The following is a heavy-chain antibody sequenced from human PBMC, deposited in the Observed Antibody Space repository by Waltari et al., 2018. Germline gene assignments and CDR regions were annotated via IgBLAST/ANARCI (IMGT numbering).Heavy chain of an antibody. CDR1: GFTFSSYG. Sequence: QVQLVESGGGVVQPGRSLRLSCAASGFTFSSYGMHWVRQAPGKGLEWVAVIWYDGSNKYYADSVKGRFTISRDNSKNTLYLQMNSRRAEDTAVYYCARETAEGDWFDPWGQGTLVTVSS. J-gene: IGHJ5*02. V-gene: IGHV3-33*01. CDR3: ARETAEGDWFDP. D-gene: IGHD3-16*01. CDR2: IWYDGSNK.